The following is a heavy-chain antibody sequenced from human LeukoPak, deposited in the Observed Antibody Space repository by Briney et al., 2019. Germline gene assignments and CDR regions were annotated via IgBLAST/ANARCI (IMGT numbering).Heavy chain of an antibody. CDR2: INHSGST. D-gene: IGHD5-24*01. Sequence: PSETLSLTCAVYGGSFRGYYWSWIRQPPGKGLEWIGEINHSGSTNYNPSLKSRVTISVDTSKNQFSLKLSSVTAADTAVYYCARSGRRDGYNWFFYFDYWGQGTLVTVSS. CDR3: ARSGRRDGYNWFFYFDY. CDR1: GGSFRGYY. V-gene: IGHV4-34*01. J-gene: IGHJ4*02.